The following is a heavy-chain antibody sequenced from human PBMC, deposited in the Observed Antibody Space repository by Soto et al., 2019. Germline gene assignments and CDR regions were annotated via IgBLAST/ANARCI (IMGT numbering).Heavy chain of an antibody. V-gene: IGHV3-23*01. CDR2: ISGSGGST. D-gene: IGHD6-19*01. CDR3: AKALYSWLEVDY. CDR1: GFTFGSYA. Sequence: SGGSLRLSCAASGFTFGSYAMSWVRQAPGKGLEWVSAISGSGGSTYYADSVKGRFTISRDNSKNTLYLQMNSLRAEDTAVYYCAKALYSWLEVDYWGQGTLVTVSS. J-gene: IGHJ4*02.